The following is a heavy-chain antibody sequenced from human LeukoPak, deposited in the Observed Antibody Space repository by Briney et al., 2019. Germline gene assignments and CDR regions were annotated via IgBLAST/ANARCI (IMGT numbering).Heavy chain of an antibody. J-gene: IGHJ4*02. D-gene: IGHD3-10*01. CDR1: GFTSSSYD. CDR2: IRYDGSNK. Sequence: PGGSLRLSCAASGFTSSSYDMHWVRQAPGKGLEWVAFIRYDGSNKYYADSVKGRFIISIDNSKNTLYLQMSSVRAEDTAVYYCANENGGPDYWGQGTLVTVSS. V-gene: IGHV3-30*02. CDR3: ANENGGPDY.